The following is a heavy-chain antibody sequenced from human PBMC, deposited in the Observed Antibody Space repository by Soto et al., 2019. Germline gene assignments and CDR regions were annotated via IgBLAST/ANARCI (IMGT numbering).Heavy chain of an antibody. CDR3: ATVEYSSSTPESWYFDY. CDR2: FDPEDGET. V-gene: IGHV1-24*01. Sequence: ASVKVSCKVSGYTLTELSMHWVRQAPGKGLEWMGGFDPEDGETIYAQKFQGRVTMTEDTSTDTAYMELSSLRSEDTAVYYCATVEYSSSTPESWYFDYWGQGTLVTVSS. J-gene: IGHJ4*02. D-gene: IGHD6-6*01. CDR1: GYTLTELS.